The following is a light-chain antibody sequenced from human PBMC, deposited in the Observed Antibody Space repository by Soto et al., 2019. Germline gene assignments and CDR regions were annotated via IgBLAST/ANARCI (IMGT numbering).Light chain of an antibody. CDR3: QQSYSSPPT. J-gene: IGKJ1*01. CDR1: QSVSSTY. CDR2: GAS. Sequence: EIVLTQSPGTLSLSPGERATLSCRASQSVSSTYLAWYQQKPGRAPRLLIYGASSRATGIPDRFSGSGSGTDFTLTISSLQPEDFATYYCQQSYSSPPTFGQGTKVDIK. V-gene: IGKV3-20*01.